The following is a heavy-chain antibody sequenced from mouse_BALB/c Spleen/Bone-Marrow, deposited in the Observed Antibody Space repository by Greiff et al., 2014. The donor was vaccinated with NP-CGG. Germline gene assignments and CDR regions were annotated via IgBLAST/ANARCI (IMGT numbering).Heavy chain of an antibody. CDR2: ISDGGSYT. J-gene: IGHJ4*01. D-gene: IGHD2-14*01. V-gene: IGHV5-4*02. CDR1: GFTFSDYY. CDR3: ARDRGVQGYAMDY. Sequence: EVKLQESGGGLVKPGGSLKLSCAASGFTFSDYYMYWVRLTPEKRLEWVATISDGGSYTYYPDSVKGRFTISRDIAKNNLYLQMSSLKSEDTAMYYCARDRGVQGYAMDYWGQGTSVTVSS.